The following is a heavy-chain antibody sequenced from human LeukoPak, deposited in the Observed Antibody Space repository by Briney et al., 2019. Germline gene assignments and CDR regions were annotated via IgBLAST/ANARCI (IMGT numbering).Heavy chain of an antibody. V-gene: IGHV3-23*01. J-gene: IGHJ4*02. CDR1: GFTFSSYA. CDR3: AKAGAVVVVAAKYFDY. D-gene: IGHD2-15*01. Sequence: GGSLRLSCAASGFTFSSYAMTWVRQAPGKGLEWVSAISGSGDSTYYADSVKGRFTISRDNSKNTLYLQMNSLRAEDTAVYYCAKAGAVVVVAAKYFDYWGQGTLVTVSS. CDR2: ISGSGDST.